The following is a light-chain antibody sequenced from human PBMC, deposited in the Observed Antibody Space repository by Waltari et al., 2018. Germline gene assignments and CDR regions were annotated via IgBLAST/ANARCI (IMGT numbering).Light chain of an antibody. J-gene: IGKJ2*01. CDR1: QSVSIY. V-gene: IGKV1-39*01. CDR2: AAS. Sequence: DIQMTQSLSSLSASVGDSVTITRRASQSVSIYVNWYQQKPGKAPNLLIYAASSLQSGVPSRFSGSGSGTDFSLTISSLQPGDFATYYCQQSFTTPQNTFGQGTRLEIK. CDR3: QQSFTTPQNT.